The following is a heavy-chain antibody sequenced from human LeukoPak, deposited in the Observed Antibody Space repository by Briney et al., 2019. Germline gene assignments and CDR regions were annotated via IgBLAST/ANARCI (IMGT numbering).Heavy chain of an antibody. V-gene: IGHV3-30*18. J-gene: IGHJ4*02. CDR2: ISYDGSNK. D-gene: IGHD6-13*01. CDR1: GFTFSSYG. Sequence: GGSLRLSCAASGFTFSSYGMHWVRPAPGKGLEWVAVISYDGSNKYYADSVKGRFTISRDNSKNTLYLQMNSLRAEDTAVYYCAKDQAAGTLDYWGQGTLVTVSS. CDR3: AKDQAAGTLDY.